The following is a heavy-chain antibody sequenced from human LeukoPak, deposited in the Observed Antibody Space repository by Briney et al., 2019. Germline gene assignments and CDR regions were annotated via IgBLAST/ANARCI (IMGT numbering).Heavy chain of an antibody. J-gene: IGHJ4*02. CDR2: IYYSGST. D-gene: IGHD5-12*01. Sequence: SETLSLTCAVYGGSFSGYYWSWIRQPPGKVLEWIGYIYYSGSTNYNPSLKSRVTISVDTSKNQFSLKLSSVTAADTAVYYCARGYSGYDYDYWGQGTLVTVSS. CDR1: GGSFSGYY. V-gene: IGHV4-59*01. CDR3: ARGYSGYDYDY.